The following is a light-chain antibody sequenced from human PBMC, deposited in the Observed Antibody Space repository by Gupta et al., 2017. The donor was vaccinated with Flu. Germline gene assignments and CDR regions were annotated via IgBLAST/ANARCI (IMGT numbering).Light chain of an antibody. CDR3: SSYISSSNIIV. J-gene: IGLJ2*01. Sequence: ITTSCIGVSSAVGGYKYVSWYQHHPGKAPKLLIYNVSNRPSGVSNRFSGSKSDNTASLTISGLQAEDEADYYCSSYISSSNIIVFGGGTKLTVL. V-gene: IGLV2-14*03. CDR2: NVS. CDR1: SSAVGGYKY.